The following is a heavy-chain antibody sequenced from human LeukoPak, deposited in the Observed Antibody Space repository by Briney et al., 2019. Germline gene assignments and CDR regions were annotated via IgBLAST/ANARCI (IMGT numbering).Heavy chain of an antibody. CDR3: TTYDFWSVSYAFDV. Sequence: GGSLRLSCAASGFTFSNSWMSWVRQAPGKGLEWVGRIKSKTDGGTTDYAAPVKGRFTISRDDSKNTLYLQMNSLKTEDTAVYYCTTYDFWSVSYAFDVWGQGTMVTVSS. CDR1: GFTFSNSW. V-gene: IGHV3-15*01. D-gene: IGHD3-3*01. J-gene: IGHJ3*01. CDR2: IKSKTDGGTT.